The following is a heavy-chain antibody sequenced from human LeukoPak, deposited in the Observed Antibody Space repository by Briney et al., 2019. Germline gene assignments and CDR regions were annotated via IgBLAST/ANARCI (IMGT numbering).Heavy chain of an antibody. CDR2: INPTGGGT. CDR3: ARDYSSAWYYDF. J-gene: IGHJ4*02. CDR1: GYTFSAYY. Sequence: ASVKVSCKDSGYTFSAYYIHWVGQAPGQGVEGVGFINPTGGGTNYAQKFQGRITMTTDTSISAAYMELNRLTSDDTAIYYCARDYSSAWYYDFWGQGTLVTVSS. V-gene: IGHV1-2*02. D-gene: IGHD6-19*01.